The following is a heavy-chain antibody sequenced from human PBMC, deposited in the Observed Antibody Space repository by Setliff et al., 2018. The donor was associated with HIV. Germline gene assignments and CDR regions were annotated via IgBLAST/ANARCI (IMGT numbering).Heavy chain of an antibody. J-gene: IGHJ4*02. CDR1: SDSIRFYY. CDR3: ARYSGGNNYGFAVGSFDY. Sequence: PSETLSLTCTVSSDSIRFYYWTWIRQPPGKGLEWIGNVYYTGSTNYNPSLKSLITISIYKSKSQFSLQLTSVAAADTAVYYCARYSGGNNYGFAVGSFDYWGQGALVTVSS. CDR2: VYYTGST. V-gene: IGHV4-59*01. D-gene: IGHD5-18*01.